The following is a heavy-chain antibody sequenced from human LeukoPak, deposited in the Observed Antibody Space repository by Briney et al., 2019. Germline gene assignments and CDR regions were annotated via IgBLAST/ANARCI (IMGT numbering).Heavy chain of an antibody. Sequence: WASVKVSCKASGYTFTSYGISWVRQAPGQGLEWMGWMNPNSGNTGYAQKFQGRVTMTRNTSISTAYMELSSLRSEDTAVYYCARPDYYYYYMDVWGKGTTVTISS. J-gene: IGHJ6*03. CDR3: ARPDYYYYYMDV. CDR2: MNPNSGNT. V-gene: IGHV1-8*02. CDR1: GYTFTSYG.